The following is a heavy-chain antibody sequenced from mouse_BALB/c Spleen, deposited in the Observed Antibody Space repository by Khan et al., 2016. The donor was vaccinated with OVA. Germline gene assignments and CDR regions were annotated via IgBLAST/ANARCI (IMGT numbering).Heavy chain of an antibody. J-gene: IGHJ4*01. Sequence: QVQLKESGPGLVAPSQSLSITCTISWFSLTNYGVHWVRQPPGKGLEWLVLMWSDGSTTYNSALKSRLTISKDNSKSQVFLKMNSLQTDDTAMYFCARQPYYHYNVMDYWGQGTSVTVSS. D-gene: IGHD2-10*01. CDR1: WFSLTNYG. CDR3: ARQPYYHYNVMDY. V-gene: IGHV2-6-1*01. CDR2: MWSDGST.